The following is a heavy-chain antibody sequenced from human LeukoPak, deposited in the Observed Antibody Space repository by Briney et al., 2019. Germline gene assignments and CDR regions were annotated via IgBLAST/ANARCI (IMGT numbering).Heavy chain of an antibody. D-gene: IGHD6-19*01. Sequence: SETLSLTCAVYGGSFSGYYWSWIRQPPGKGLEWIGEINHSGSTNYNPSLKSRVTISVDTSKNQFSLKLSSVTAADTAVYYCARHVGHSSGWYSVRGFTFDYWGQGTLVTVSS. CDR1: GGSFSGYY. CDR2: INHSGST. CDR3: ARHVGHSSGWYSVRGFTFDY. J-gene: IGHJ4*02. V-gene: IGHV4-34*01.